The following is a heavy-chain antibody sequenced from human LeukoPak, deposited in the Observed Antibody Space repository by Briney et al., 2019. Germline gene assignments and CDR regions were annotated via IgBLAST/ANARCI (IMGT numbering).Heavy chain of an antibody. CDR3: SRAPYYVLPCFDS. Sequence: GGSLRLSCAASGFTVSSNYMSWVRQAPGKGLEWVSVIYSGGSTYYADSVKGRFTISRDNSKNTLYLQMNSLRAEDTAVYYCSRAPYYVLPCFDSWGQGTLVTVSS. D-gene: IGHD3-10*01. CDR1: GFTVSSNY. J-gene: IGHJ4*02. V-gene: IGHV3-53*01. CDR2: IYSGGST.